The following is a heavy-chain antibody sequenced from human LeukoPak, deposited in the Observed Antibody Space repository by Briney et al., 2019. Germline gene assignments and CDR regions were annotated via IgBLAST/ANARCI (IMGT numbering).Heavy chain of an antibody. CDR2: ISDDDFDI. Sequence: PGGSLRLSCAVSGFTFRNNHMPWVRHAPGKGVVWVSPISDDDFDIHYADSEKGRLTIPRDNSKHTLYVKKNTLRAEDTAVYYCGRGHRFCSRGNCESPVDYWGRGTLVTVSS. CDR3: GRGHRFCSRGNCESPVDY. D-gene: IGHD2-15*01. CDR1: GFTFRNNH. J-gene: IGHJ4*02. V-gene: IGHV3-23*01.